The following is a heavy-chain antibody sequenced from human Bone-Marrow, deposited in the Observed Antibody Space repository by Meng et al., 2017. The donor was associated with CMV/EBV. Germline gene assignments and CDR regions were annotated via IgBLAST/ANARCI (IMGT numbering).Heavy chain of an antibody. J-gene: IGHJ4*01. Sequence: GESLKISCAASGFTFSSYAMHWVRQAPGKGLEWVAVISYDGSNKYYADSVKGRFTISRDNSKNTLYLQMNSLRAEDTAVYYCVRVTLVGDSSSSLGGFDYWGHGTLVTVSS. V-gene: IGHV3-30*04. D-gene: IGHD6-6*01. CDR1: GFTFSSYA. CDR2: ISYDGSNK. CDR3: VRVTLVGDSSSSLGGFDY.